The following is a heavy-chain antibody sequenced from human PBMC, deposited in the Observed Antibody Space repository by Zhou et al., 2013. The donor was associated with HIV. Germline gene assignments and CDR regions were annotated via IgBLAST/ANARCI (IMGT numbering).Heavy chain of an antibody. Sequence: QVRLLQSGAEVKNPGSSVKVPCLTSGYTFNRFPINWLRQVPGQGLEWMGVIIPLLGTTDYAQKFQGRVTISTGASATTAYMELRNLTSDDTALYFCAREGYDDRSHQFLVDYFYAMDVWGQGTVVLVSS. V-gene: IGHV1-69*16. CDR1: GYTFNRFP. CDR3: AREGYDDRSHQFLVDYFYAMDV. D-gene: IGHD3-22*01. J-gene: IGHJ4*02. CDR2: IIPLLGTT.